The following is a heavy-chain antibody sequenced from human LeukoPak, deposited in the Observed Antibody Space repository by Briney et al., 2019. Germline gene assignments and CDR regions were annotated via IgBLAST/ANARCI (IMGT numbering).Heavy chain of an antibody. V-gene: IGHV4-39*01. CDR3: ARGSGMDFWSGYFGEYNFDY. CDR2: IYYSGST. Sequence: SETLSLTCAVSGGSISSINWWDWVRQPPGKGLEWIGSIYYSGSTYYNPSLKSRVTISVDTSKNQFSLKLSSVTAADTAVYYCARGSGMDFWSGYFGEYNFDYWGQGTLVTVSS. D-gene: IGHD3-3*01. CDR1: GGSISSINW. J-gene: IGHJ4*02.